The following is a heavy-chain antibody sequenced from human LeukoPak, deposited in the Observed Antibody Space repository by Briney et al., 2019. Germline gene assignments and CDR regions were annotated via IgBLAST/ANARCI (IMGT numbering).Heavy chain of an antibody. D-gene: IGHD3-16*02. CDR2: SSPYTGKT. CDR1: GYTFSNYG. J-gene: IGHJ1*01. CDR3: ARGLLTFGGVIGGPQALEYFQH. Sequence: GASVKVSCKASGYTFSNYGISWVRQAPGQGLEWMGWSSPYTGKTNYAQKLQGRVTMTTDTSTSTAYMELRSLRSDDTAMYYCARGLLTFGGVIGGPQALEYFQHWGQGTLVTVSS. V-gene: IGHV1-18*01.